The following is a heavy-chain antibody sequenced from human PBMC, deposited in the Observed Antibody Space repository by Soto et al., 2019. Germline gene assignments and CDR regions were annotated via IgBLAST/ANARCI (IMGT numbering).Heavy chain of an antibody. CDR1: GGTFSSYA. Sequence: QVPLVQSGAEVKKPGSSVTVSCKDSGGTFSSYAIHWVRQAPGQGLEWMGGIIPMYGPAKYAQRFQGRVTITADESTTTVYMELTSLTSQDTAVYYCARVTSMVRGVIDNWFDPWGHGTLVTVSS. CDR2: IIPMYGPA. V-gene: IGHV1-69*01. D-gene: IGHD3-10*01. J-gene: IGHJ5*02. CDR3: ARVTSMVRGVIDNWFDP.